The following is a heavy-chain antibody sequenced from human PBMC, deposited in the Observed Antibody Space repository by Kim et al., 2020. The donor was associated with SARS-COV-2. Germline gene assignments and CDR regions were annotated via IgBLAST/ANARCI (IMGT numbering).Heavy chain of an antibody. D-gene: IGHD3-9*01. CDR1: GFTVSSNY. V-gene: IGHV3-66*01. CDR3: ARGKRGDPYYDILTGYEGAYGYYYYYGMDV. Sequence: GGSLRLSCAASGFTVSSNYMSWVRQAPGKGLEWVSVIYSGGSTYYADSVKGRFTISRDNSKNTLYLQMNSLRAEDTAVYYCARGKRGDPYYDILTGYEGAYGYYYYYGMDVWGQGTTVTVSS. J-gene: IGHJ6*02. CDR2: IYSGGST.